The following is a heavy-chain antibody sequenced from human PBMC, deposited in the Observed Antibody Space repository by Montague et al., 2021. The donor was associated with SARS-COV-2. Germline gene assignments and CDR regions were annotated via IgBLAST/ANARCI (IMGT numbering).Heavy chain of an antibody. CDR1: DGSISSPNW. CDR2: IYYTGNT. Sequence: SETLSLTCAVSDGSISSPNWWNWVRQPPGKGLVWIGEIYYTGNTNYNPSLKSRVTIFIDKSKNHFSLQLSSVTAADTAVYYCARGGTYHYGMDVWGQGTTVAVSS. CDR3: ARGGTYHYGMDV. V-gene: IGHV4-4*02. J-gene: IGHJ6*02. D-gene: IGHD3-16*01.